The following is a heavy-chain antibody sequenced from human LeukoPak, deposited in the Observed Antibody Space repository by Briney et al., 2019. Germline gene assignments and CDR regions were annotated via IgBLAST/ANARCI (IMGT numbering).Heavy chain of an antibody. D-gene: IGHD5-24*01. CDR2: IYYSGST. Sequence: PSETLSLTCTVSGGSISSYYWSWIRQPPGKGLEWIGYIYYSGSTNYNPSLKSRVTISVDTSKNQFSLKLSSVTAADTAVYYCATYKGDYWGQGTLVTVSS. CDR1: GGSISSYY. V-gene: IGHV4-59*01. CDR3: ATYKGDY. J-gene: IGHJ4*02.